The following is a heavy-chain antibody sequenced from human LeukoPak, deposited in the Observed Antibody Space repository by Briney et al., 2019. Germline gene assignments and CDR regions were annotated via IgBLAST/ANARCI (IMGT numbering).Heavy chain of an antibody. CDR2: IRTDGTT. Sequence: PSETLSLTCSVSGDSMGNFYWNWLRQPAGKGLEWIGRIRTDGTTYANPSFESAVTMSVDTSNNHISLRLSSATAADTAVCYCARSTGFYTTYYMDVWGKGTTVTVSS. J-gene: IGHJ6*03. CDR3: ARSTGFYTTYYMDV. D-gene: IGHD3-22*01. V-gene: IGHV4-4*07. CDR1: GDSMGNFY.